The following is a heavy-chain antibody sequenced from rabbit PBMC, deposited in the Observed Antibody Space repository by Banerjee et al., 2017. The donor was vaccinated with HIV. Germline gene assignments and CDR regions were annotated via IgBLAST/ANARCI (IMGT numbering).Heavy chain of an antibody. V-gene: IGHV1S43*01. CDR1: GFSFSGSYW. J-gene: IGHJ4*01. CDR3: ARDLAGVIGWNFNL. CDR2: IYNGDGST. Sequence: QEQLEESGGDLVKPEGSLTLTCTASGFSFSGSYWICWVRQAPGKGLEWIACIYNGDGSTWYASWVNGRFTISRSPSLNTVDLKMTSLTVADTASYFCARDLAGVIGWNFNLWGPGTLVTVS. D-gene: IGHD4-1*01.